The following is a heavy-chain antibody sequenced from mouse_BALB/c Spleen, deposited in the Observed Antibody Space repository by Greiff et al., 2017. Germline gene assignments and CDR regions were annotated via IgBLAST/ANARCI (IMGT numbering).Heavy chain of an antibody. CDR2: IWSGGST. V-gene: IGHV2-2*02. D-gene: IGHD2-14*01. J-gene: IGHJ4*01. Sequence: VMLVESGPGLVQPSQSLSITCTVSGFSLTSYGVHWVRQSPGKGLEWLGVIWSGGSTDYNAAFISRLSISKDNSKSQVFFKMNSLQANDTAIYYCARPYYRYDGYAMDYWGQGTSVTVSS. CDR1: GFSLTSYG. CDR3: ARPYYRYDGYAMDY.